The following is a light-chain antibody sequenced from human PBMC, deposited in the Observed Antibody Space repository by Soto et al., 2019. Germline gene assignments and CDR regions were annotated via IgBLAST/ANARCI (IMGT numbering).Light chain of an antibody. CDR2: DVN. CDR3: SSYAGGNNWV. Sequence: QSVLTQPPSASGSPGQSLTISCTGTSSDVGAHNYVSWYQQNPGKAPKLMLYDVNNRPSGVPDRFSGSKSGNTASLTVSGLQAEDEADYYCSSYAGGNNWVFGGGTKLTVL. CDR1: SSDVGAHNY. V-gene: IGLV2-8*01. J-gene: IGLJ3*02.